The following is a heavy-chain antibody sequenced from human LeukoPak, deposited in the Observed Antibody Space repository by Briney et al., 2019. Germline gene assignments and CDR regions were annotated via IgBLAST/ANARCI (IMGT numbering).Heavy chain of an antibody. D-gene: IGHD4-23*01. CDR1: GVSMSACY. CDR2: IHHSGST. V-gene: IGHV4-59*08. CDR3: AGDYGGFEGVMDV. Sequence: SETLSLTCSVSGVSMSACYWMWIRQPPGKGLEWIGYIHHSGSTNYNPSLRSRVTISVDTSKNQFSLKLSAVTAADTAVYYCAGDYGGFEGVMDVWGQGITVTVSS. J-gene: IGHJ6*02.